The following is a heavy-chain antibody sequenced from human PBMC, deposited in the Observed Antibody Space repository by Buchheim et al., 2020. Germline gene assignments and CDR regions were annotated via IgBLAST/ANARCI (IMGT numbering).Heavy chain of an antibody. CDR1: GFTFSSYA. Sequence: QVQLVESGGGVVQPGRSLRLSCAASGFTFSSYAMHWVRQAPGKGLEWVAVISYDGSNKYYADSVKGRFTISRDNSKNTLYLQMNSLRAEDTAVYYWARDFMNSSSWYDYYYYGMDVWGQGTT. CDR3: ARDFMNSSSWYDYYYYGMDV. CDR2: ISYDGSNK. D-gene: IGHD6-13*01. V-gene: IGHV3-30-3*01. J-gene: IGHJ6*02.